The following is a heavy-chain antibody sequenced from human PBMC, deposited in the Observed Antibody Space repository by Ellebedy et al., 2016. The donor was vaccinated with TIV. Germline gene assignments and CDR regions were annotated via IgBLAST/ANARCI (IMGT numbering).Heavy chain of an antibody. CDR1: GYSFTNYW. CDR2: IYPGDSET. V-gene: IGHV5-51*01. D-gene: IGHD5-18*01. J-gene: IGHJ4*02. Sequence: PGGSLRLSCKGSGYSFTNYWIGWARQLPGKGLEWKGIIYPGDSETRYSPSFQGQVTFSADKSISPAYLQWNSLKASDTAMYYCTRHDTVDTATFPHWGQGSLVTVSS. CDR3: TRHDTVDTATFPH.